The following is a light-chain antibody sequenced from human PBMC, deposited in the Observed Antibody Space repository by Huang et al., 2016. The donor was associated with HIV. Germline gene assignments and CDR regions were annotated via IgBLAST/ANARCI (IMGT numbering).Light chain of an antibody. CDR2: AAS. J-gene: IGKJ5*01. CDR3: QQTYSTIT. Sequence: DIQMTQSPSSLSASVGARVTITCRTSQSITTYLSWYQQKPGKAPILLIYAASSLQSGVPSRFRGSGSGTDFALTINSLQPEDYATYYCQQTYSTITFGQGTRLDIK. V-gene: IGKV1-39*01. CDR1: QSITTY.